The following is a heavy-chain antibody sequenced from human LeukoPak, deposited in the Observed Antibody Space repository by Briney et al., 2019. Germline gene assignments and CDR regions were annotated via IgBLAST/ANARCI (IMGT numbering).Heavy chain of an antibody. CDR1: GYTFANYY. D-gene: IGHD3-9*01. J-gene: IGHJ3*02. CDR2: IIPIFGTA. CDR3: GRELRYIDWSRAFDM. Sequence: GASVKVSCKASGYTFANYYIHLVRQAPGQGLEWMGGIIPIFGTANYAQKLQGRGTITTDESTSTAYMELSSLRSEDTAVYYCGRELRYIDWSRAFDMWGQGTMVTVSS. V-gene: IGHV1-69*05.